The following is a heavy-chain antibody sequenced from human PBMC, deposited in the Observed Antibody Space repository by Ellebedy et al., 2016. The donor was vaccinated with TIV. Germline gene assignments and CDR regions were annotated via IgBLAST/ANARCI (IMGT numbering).Heavy chain of an antibody. Sequence: MPGGSLRLSCTVSGGSISSGGYYRAWIRQPPGKGLEWVGNVYFIGSTNYHPSLKSRVTISVDTSKNQFSLKLTSVTAADTAVYYCVRHPTLGTLDYWGQGAQVTVSS. CDR2: VYFIGST. V-gene: IGHV4-39*01. J-gene: IGHJ4*02. CDR1: GGSISSGGYY. CDR3: VRHPTLGTLDY. D-gene: IGHD3-16*01.